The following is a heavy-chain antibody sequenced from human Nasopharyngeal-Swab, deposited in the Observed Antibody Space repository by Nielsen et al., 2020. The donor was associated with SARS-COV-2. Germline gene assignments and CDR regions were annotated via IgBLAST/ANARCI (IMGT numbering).Heavy chain of an antibody. Sequence: PGKGLEWVAVISYDGSNKYYADSVKGRFTISRDNSKNTLYLQMNSLRAGDTAVYYCARGDSSSSTGVDYWGQGALVTVSS. D-gene: IGHD6-6*01. J-gene: IGHJ4*02. CDR2: ISYDGSNK. CDR3: ARGDSSSSTGVDY. V-gene: IGHV3-30-3*01.